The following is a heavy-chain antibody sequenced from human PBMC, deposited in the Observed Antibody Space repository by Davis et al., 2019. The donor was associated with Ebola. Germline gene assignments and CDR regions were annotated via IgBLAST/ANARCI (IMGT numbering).Heavy chain of an antibody. V-gene: IGHV1-2*04. CDR3: ARDLSGYSYGYGMDV. J-gene: IGHJ6*02. Sequence: ASVKVSCKASGYTFTGFYIHWARQAPGQGLEWLGWINPNTGGTNLAQKFRGWVTLTRDTSISTAYMELRSLRSDDTAVYYCARDLSGYSYGYGMDVWGQGTTVTVSS. CDR2: INPNTGGT. D-gene: IGHD5-18*01. CDR1: GYTFTGFY.